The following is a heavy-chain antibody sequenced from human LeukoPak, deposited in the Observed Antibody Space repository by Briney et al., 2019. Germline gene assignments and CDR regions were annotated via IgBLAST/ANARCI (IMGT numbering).Heavy chain of an antibody. CDR1: GFTFSTYT. J-gene: IGHJ6*03. CDR3: ARVPSDRTKYMDV. D-gene: IGHD2-15*01. Sequence: GGSLRLSCGASGFTFSTYTLNWVRQAPGKGLELVSSISSSTSYIYYADSVKGRFTISRDNAKNSLYLQMNSLRAEDTALYYCARVPSDRTKYMDVWGKGTTVTVSS. V-gene: IGHV3-21*01. CDR2: ISSSTSYI.